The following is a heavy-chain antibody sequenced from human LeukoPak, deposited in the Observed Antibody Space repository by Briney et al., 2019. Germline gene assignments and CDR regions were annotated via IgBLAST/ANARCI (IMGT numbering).Heavy chain of an antibody. D-gene: IGHD5-12*01. CDR1: GFTFSSYE. Sequence: GSLRLSCAASGFTFSSYEMNWVRQAPGKGLEWVSYISSSGSTIYYADSVKGRFTISRDNAKNSLYLQMSSLREEDTAVYYCERDDIVATISQVPYGMDVWDKGTTVTVYS. V-gene: IGHV3-48*03. CDR3: ERDDIVATISQVPYGMDV. J-gene: IGHJ6*04. CDR2: ISSSGSTI.